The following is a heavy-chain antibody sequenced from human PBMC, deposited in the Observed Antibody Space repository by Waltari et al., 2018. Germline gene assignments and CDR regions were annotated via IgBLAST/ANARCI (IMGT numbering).Heavy chain of an antibody. CDR3: SGGEVTGTDF. V-gene: IGHV3-73*01. Sequence: SGFSFSGSTIHWVRQTSGRGLEWVGRIRRQPFNYATAYSESVKGRFTISRDDSKNTAYLQMNNLMTEDTAVYYCSGGEVTGTDFWGQGTLVTVSS. J-gene: IGHJ4*02. D-gene: IGHD1-1*01. CDR1: GFSFSGST. CDR2: IRRQPFNYAT.